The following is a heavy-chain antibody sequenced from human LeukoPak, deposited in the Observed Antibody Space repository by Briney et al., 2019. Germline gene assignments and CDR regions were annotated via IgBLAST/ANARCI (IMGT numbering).Heavy chain of an antibody. CDR2: INPNSGDT. D-gene: IGHD6-13*01. V-gene: IGHV1-2*02. CDR1: GYTLTGYY. CDR3: ARELSAAGRWGAFDI. Sequence: ASVKVSCKASGYTLTGYYMHWVRQAPGQGLEWMGWINPNSGDTNYAQKFQGRVTMTRDTSISTAYMELSRLRSDDTAVYYCARELSAAGRWGAFDIWGQGTTVTVSS. J-gene: IGHJ3*02.